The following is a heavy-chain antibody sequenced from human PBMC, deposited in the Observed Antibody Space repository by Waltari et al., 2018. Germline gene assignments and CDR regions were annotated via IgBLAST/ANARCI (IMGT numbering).Heavy chain of an antibody. V-gene: IGHV1-69*05. CDR3: ASPVAAAGTYWFDP. D-gene: IGHD6-13*01. CDR1: GGTFSSYA. Sequence: QVQLVQSGAEVKKPGSSVKVSCKASGGTFSSYAISWVRQAPGQGLEWMGGIIPIFGTANYEQKFQGRVTITTDESTSTAYMELSSLRSEDTAVYYCASPVAAAGTYWFDPWGQGTLVTVSS. CDR2: IIPIFGTA. J-gene: IGHJ5*02.